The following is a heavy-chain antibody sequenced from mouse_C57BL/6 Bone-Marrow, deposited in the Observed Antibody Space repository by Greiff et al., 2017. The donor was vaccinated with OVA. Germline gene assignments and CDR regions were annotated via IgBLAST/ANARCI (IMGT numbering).Heavy chain of an antibody. V-gene: IGHV5-6*01. CDR2: ISSGGSYT. CDR3: ASTVVNWYFDV. CDR1: GFTFSSYG. J-gene: IGHJ1*03. D-gene: IGHD1-1*01. Sequence: EVMLVESGGDLVKPGGSLKLSCAASGFTFSSYGMSWVRQTPDQRLEWVATISSGGSYTYYPDSVKGRFTISRDNAKNTLYLQMSSLKSEDTAMYYCASTVVNWYFDVWGTGTTVTVSS.